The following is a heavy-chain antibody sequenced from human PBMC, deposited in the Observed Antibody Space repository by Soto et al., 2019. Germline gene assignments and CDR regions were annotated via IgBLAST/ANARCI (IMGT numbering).Heavy chain of an antibody. Sequence: PGESLKISCKGSGYSFTSYWIGWVRQMPGKGLEWMGIIYPGDSDTRYSPSFQGQVTISADKSISTAYLQWSSLKASDTAMYYCAREMATIHNVGWAASRDYHFDYWGQGTLVTVSS. J-gene: IGHJ4*02. V-gene: IGHV5-51*01. CDR1: GYSFTSYW. CDR3: AREMATIHNVGWAASRDYHFDY. CDR2: IYPGDSDT. D-gene: IGHD5-12*01.